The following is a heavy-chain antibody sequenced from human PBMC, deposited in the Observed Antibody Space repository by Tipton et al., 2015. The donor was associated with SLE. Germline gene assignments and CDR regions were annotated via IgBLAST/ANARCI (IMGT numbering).Heavy chain of an antibody. CDR1: GGTFSSYA. Sequence: QSGAEVKKPGSSVKVSCKASGGTFSSYAISWVRQAPGQGLEWMGWISAYNGNTNYAQKLQGRVTMTTDTSTSTAYMELRSLRSDDTAVYYCAREDQWVGATTHWGQGTLVTVSS. J-gene: IGHJ4*02. V-gene: IGHV1-18*01. CDR2: ISAYNGNT. D-gene: IGHD1-26*01. CDR3: AREDQWVGATTH.